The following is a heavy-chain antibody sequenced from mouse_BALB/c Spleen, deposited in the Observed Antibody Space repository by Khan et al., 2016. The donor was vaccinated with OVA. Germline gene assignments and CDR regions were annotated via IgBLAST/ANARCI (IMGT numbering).Heavy chain of an antibody. D-gene: IGHD4-1*01. CDR3: ARSDSGTVCNS. CDR2: LYPGYVAV. J-gene: IGHJ2*01. CDR1: GYTFTNYY. Sequence: VQLQESGPELVKPGASVRISCKASGYTFTNYYIHWVKQRPGQGLEWIGWLYPGYVAVKYNEKFQDKATLTADQSSSAAYMQLTSLTSEDSAVDFCARSDSGTVCNSWGQGTTLTVSS. V-gene: IGHV1S56*01.